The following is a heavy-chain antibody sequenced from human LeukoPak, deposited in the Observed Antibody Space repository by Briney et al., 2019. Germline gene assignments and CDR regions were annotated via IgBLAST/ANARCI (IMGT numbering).Heavy chain of an antibody. V-gene: IGHV4-34*01. J-gene: IGHJ4*02. CDR2: INHSGST. CDR1: GGSCSGYY. D-gene: IGHD1-26*01. CDR3: ARGRGVGATGNLXY. Sequence: SENLSLTCAGYGGSCSGYYWSWVRQPPGKGLEWIGEINHSGSTNYNPSLKSLVTISVDTSKNQYSLKLRSATAADTAVYYSARGRGVGATGNLXYWGQGTXVT.